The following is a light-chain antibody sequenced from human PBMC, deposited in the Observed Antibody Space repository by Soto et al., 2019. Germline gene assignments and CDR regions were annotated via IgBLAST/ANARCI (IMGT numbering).Light chain of an antibody. CDR1: QSISSW. V-gene: IGKV1-5*03. CDR2: KAS. CDR3: QQYNSYSST. Sequence: DIPMTQSTSTLSASVGDRVTITCRASQSISSWLAWYQQKPGKAPKLLIYKASSLESGVPSRFSGSGSGTEFTLTISSLQPDDFATYYCQQYNSYSSTFGQGTRLEIK. J-gene: IGKJ5*01.